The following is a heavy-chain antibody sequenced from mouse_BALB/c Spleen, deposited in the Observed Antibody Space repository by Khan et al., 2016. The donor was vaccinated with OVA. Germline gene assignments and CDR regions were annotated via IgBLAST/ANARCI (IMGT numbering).Heavy chain of an antibody. D-gene: IGHD2-2*01. CDR3: ARAGYGYVAY. CDR2: IFPGNVNS. J-gene: IGHJ3*01. CDR1: GYTFTSYY. V-gene: IGHV1S56*01. Sequence: QVRLQQSGPELVKPGASVRISCKASGYTFTSYYIHWVKQRPGQGLEWIGWIFPGNVNSNYNERFKGKATLPADKSSSTAYMPLISRTSEDSAVYFCARAGYGYVAYWGQGTLVTVSA.